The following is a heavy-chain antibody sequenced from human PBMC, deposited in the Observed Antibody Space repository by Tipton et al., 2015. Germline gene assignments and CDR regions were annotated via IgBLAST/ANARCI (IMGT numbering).Heavy chain of an antibody. CDR3: ARDFDRSGYYYVS. D-gene: IGHD3-22*01. Sequence: QSGAEVKKPGSSVKVSCKASGSTFSSYVISWVRQAPGQGLEWMGGIIPRFGTANYAQKFQGRVTVSADESTSTVYMALTSLIIEDTAVYYCARDFDRSGYYYVSWDQGTLVTVSS. J-gene: IGHJ4*02. CDR2: IIPRFGTA. CDR1: GSTFSSYV. V-gene: IGHV1-69*01.